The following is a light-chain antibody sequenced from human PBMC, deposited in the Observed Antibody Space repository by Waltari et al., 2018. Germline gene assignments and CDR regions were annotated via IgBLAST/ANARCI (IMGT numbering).Light chain of an antibody. J-gene: IGKJ2*01. V-gene: IGKV4-1*01. Sequence: DIVLTQSPDSLAVSLGERATINCKSSQSVLYSSNNNTYLAWYQQKPGQPPKLLIYWASTRESGVPDRFSGSGSGTDFTLTISSLQAEDVAVYYCQQCFSTPYTFGQGTKLEIK. CDR3: QQCFSTPYT. CDR2: WAS. CDR1: QSVLYSSNNNTY.